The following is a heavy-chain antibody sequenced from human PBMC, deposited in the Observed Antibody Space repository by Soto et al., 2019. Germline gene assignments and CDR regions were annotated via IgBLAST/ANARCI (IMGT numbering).Heavy chain of an antibody. J-gene: IGHJ5*02. Sequence: QVQLVESGGGVVQPGRSLRLSCAASGFTFSSYGMHWVRQAPGKGLEWVAVISYDGSNKYYADSVKGRFTISRDNSKNTLYLQMNSLRAEDTAVYYCAKDRYCSSTSCYRGWFDPWGQGTLVTVSS. CDR2: ISYDGSNK. D-gene: IGHD2-2*02. V-gene: IGHV3-30*18. CDR3: AKDRYCSSTSCYRGWFDP. CDR1: GFTFSSYG.